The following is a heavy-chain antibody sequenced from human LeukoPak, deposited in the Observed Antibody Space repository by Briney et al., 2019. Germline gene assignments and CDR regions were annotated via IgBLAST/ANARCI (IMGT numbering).Heavy chain of an antibody. J-gene: IGHJ4*02. D-gene: IGHD3-3*01. CDR1: GFTFSSYA. V-gene: IGHV3-23*01. CDR3: ARDERLLSFLK. Sequence: PGGSLRLSCAASGFTFSSYAMSWVRLAPGKGLEWVSGITGSGGSTYYADSVKGRFTISRDNSKNTLYLQMNSLRAEDTAIYYCARDERLLSFLKWGQGTLVTVSS. CDR2: ITGSGGST.